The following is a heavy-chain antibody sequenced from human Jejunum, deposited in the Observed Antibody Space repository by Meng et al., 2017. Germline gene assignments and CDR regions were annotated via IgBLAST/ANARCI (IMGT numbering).Heavy chain of an antibody. J-gene: IGHJ4*03. D-gene: IGHD6-13*01. CDR3: ARGEVSYQLETRLDD. Sequence: SVKVSCKASGGAFSPFAISWVRQAPGQGLEWMGRIIPYIGRANYAQNFQGRVSITADESTSSAYLEVSSLRSEDTAVYFCARGEVSYQLETRLDDWGQGTLVTVSS. V-gene: IGHV1-69*11. CDR2: IIPYIGRA. CDR1: GGAFSPFA.